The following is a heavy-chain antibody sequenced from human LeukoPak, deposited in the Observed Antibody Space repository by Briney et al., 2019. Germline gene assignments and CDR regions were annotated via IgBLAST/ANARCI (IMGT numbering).Heavy chain of an antibody. V-gene: IGHV3-30*18. J-gene: IGHJ6*02. CDR1: GFSFSNYA. Sequence: PGGSLRLSCAASGFSFSNYAMHWVRQAPGKGLEWVAIISYDGSNKYYGDSVKGRFTISRDNSKNTLYLENKSLRAEDTAVYFCAKEEGPYGSGSRYMNGMDVWGQGTTVTVPS. CDR3: AKEEGPYGSGSRYMNGMDV. D-gene: IGHD3-10*01. CDR2: ISYDGSNK.